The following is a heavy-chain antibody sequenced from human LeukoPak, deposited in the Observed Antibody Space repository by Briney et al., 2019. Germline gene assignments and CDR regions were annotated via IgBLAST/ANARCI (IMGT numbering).Heavy chain of an antibody. CDR2: ISISSSYI. CDR1: GFTFSSYS. CDR3: ASPGYCRSTSCYTSDDAFDI. J-gene: IGHJ3*02. D-gene: IGHD2-2*03. V-gene: IGHV3-21*01. Sequence: GGSLRLACAASGFTFSSYSMNWVRQAPGKGLEWVSSISISSSYIYYADSVKGRFTISRDNAKNSLYLQMNSLRAEDTAVYYCASPGYCRSTSCYTSDDAFDIWGQGTMVTVSS.